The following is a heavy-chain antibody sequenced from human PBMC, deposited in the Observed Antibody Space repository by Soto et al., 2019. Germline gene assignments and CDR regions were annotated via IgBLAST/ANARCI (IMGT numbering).Heavy chain of an antibody. CDR2: IYYSGST. Sequence: SETLSLTCTVSGGSISSGDYYWSWIRQPPGKGLEWIGYIYYSGSTYYNPSLKSRITISVDTSKNQFSLKLSSVTAADTAVYYCARWLGYGPHFDYWGQGTLVTVSS. J-gene: IGHJ4*02. CDR3: ARWLGYGPHFDY. CDR1: GGSISSGDYY. D-gene: IGHD5-12*01. V-gene: IGHV4-30-4*01.